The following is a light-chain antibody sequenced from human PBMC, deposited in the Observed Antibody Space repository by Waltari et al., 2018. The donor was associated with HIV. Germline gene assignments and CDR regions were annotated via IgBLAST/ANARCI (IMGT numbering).Light chain of an antibody. CDR3: QSYDSGLSASV. V-gene: IGLV1-40*01. CDR1: SSNIGAGYA. CDR2: DDN. Sequence: QSVLTPPPSVSGAPGPRVTIPCPGNSSNIGAGYAVHWYQQDLGSAPKLLIFDDNDRPSGIPDRFSGSKSGASASLAITGLQTEDEAHYYCQSYDSGLSASVFGGGTEVTVL. J-gene: IGLJ2*01.